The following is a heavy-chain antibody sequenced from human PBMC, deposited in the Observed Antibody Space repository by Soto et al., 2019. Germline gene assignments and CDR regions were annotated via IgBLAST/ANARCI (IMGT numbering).Heavy chain of an antibody. CDR3: LSSPDY. V-gene: IGHV3-66*01. J-gene: IGHJ4*02. CDR2: IYSGGST. Sequence: PGGSLRLSCAASGFTVSSNYMTWVRQAPGKGLEWVSIIYSGGSTYYADSVKGRFTISRDNSKNTLYLQMNSLRAEDTAVYYCLSSPDYWGQGTLVTVSS. CDR1: GFTVSSNY. D-gene: IGHD6-13*01.